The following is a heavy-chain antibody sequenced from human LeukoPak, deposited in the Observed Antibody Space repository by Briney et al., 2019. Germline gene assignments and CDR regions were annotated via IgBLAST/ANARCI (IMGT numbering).Heavy chain of an antibody. CDR3: ARGQFQRDY. V-gene: IGHV4-34*01. J-gene: IGHJ4*02. CDR2: INHSGST. Sequence: SETLSLTCAVYGGSFSGYYWSWIRQPPRKGLEWIGEINHSGSTNYNPSLKSRVTISVDTSKNQFSLKLSSVTAADTAVYYCARGQFQRDYWGQGTLVIVSS. CDR1: GGSFSGYY.